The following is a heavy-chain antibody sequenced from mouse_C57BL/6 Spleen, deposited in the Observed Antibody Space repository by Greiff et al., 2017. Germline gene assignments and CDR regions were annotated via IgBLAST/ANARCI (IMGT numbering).Heavy chain of an antibody. CDR1: GYTFTSYW. J-gene: IGHJ3*01. CDR3: ARDGSYGGFAY. CDR2: IHPNSGST. D-gene: IGHD1-1*02. Sequence: VQLQQPGAELVKPGASVKLSCKASGYTFTSYWMHWVKQRPGQGLEWIGMIHPNSGSTNYNEKFKSKATLTVDKSSSTAYMQLSSLTSEDSAVYYCARDGSYGGFAYWGQGTLVTVSA. V-gene: IGHV1-64*01.